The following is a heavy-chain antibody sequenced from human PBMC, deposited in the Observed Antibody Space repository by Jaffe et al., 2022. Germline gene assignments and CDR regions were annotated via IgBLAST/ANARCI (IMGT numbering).Heavy chain of an antibody. J-gene: IGHJ3*02. CDR1: GFSFSPSW. V-gene: IGHV3-74*01. Sequence: EVQLVESGGGLVQPGGSLRLSCVASGFSFSPSWMHWVRQVPGKGLVWVSRLNPDGTGTLYADSVKGRFTISRDNAKNTVYLQMNSLRAEDTAVYYCARDNRLAFDIWGQGTLVTVSS. CDR3: ARDNRLAFDI. CDR2: LNPDGTGT.